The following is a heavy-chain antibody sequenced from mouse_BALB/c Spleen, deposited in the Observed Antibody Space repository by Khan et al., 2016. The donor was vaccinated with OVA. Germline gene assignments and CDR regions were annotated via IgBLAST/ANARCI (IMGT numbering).Heavy chain of an antibody. CDR2: ITPTSGYT. Sequence: QMQLEESGAELAKPGASVKMSCKASGYTFTTYWMHWVQQRPGQGLEWIGYITPTSGYTDYNQKFKDKATLTADKSSSTAYMQLSSLTSDDSAVYYCARDRIDYWGQGTTLTVSS. CDR3: ARDRIDY. CDR1: GYTFTTYW. V-gene: IGHV1-7*01. J-gene: IGHJ2*01.